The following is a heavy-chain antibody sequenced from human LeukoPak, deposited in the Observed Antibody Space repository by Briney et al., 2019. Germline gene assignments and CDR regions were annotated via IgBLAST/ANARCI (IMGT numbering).Heavy chain of an antibody. CDR2: IYYSGST. D-gene: IGHD3-10*01. V-gene: IGHV4-59*08. CDR1: GGSISSYY. CDR3: ARRRDGFQGVYYYYMDV. Sequence: SETLSLTCTVAGGSISSYYWSWIRQPPGKGLEWIGYIYYSGSTNYNPSLKSRVTISVDTSKNQFSLKLSSVTAADTAVYYCARRRDGFQGVYYYYMDVWGKGTTVTVSS. J-gene: IGHJ6*03.